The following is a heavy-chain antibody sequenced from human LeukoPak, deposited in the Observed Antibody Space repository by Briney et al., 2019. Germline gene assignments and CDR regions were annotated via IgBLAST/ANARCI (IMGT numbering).Heavy chain of an antibody. D-gene: IGHD3-3*01. Sequence: GGSLRLSCAASGFTFSSYGMNWVRQAPGKGLEWVAFIRYDGSKKYYADSVKGRFTISRDNAKNTLYLQMNSLRAEDTAVYFCARGTTYYAFSVGYPGWGKRTLVS. J-gene: IGHJ4*02. CDR2: IRYDGSKK. CDR3: ARGTTYYAFSVGYPG. V-gene: IGHV3-30*02. CDR1: GFTFSSYG.